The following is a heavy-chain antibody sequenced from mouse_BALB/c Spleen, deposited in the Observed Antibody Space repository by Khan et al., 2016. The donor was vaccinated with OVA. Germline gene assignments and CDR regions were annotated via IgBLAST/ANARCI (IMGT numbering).Heavy chain of an antibody. CDR1: GYTFTSYY. V-gene: IGHV1S81*02. J-gene: IGHJ3*01. CDR3: TRSAYGDPFAY. D-gene: IGHD2-13*01. CDR2: INPSDGGT. Sequence: QMQLQQSGAELVKPGTSVKLSCKASGYTFTSYYMYWVKKRPGQGLEWIGGINPSDGGTIFNEKFKSKATLTVDKSSSTAYMQLSSLTSEDSAVYYCTRSAYGDPFAYWGQGTLVTVSA.